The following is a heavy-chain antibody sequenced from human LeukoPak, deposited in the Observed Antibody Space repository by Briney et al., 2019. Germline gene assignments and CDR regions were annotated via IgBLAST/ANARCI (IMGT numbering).Heavy chain of an antibody. CDR2: IYYSGST. CDR1: GGSISSYY. V-gene: IGHV4-59*01. Sequence: SGTLSLTCTVSGGSISSYYWSWVRQPPGKGLEWVGYIYYSGSTNYNPSLKSRVTISVDTSKNQFSLKLSSVTAADTAVYYCARDGYSSSSERFDPWGQGTLVTVSS. J-gene: IGHJ5*02. D-gene: IGHD6-6*01. CDR3: ARDGYSSSSERFDP.